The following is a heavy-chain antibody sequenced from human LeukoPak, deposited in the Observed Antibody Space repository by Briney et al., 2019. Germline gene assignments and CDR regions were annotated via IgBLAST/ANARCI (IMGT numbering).Heavy chain of an antibody. CDR1: GFTFSTYA. Sequence: GGSLRLFCAASGFTFSTYAMTWVRQAPGKGLEWVSAMSGSGDRTYYADSVKGHFTISRDNSKNMVYLQMNSLRAEDTAVYYCAKRQGGDYGYFDGWGQGTLVTVSS. CDR3: AKRQGGDYGYFDG. D-gene: IGHD4-17*01. V-gene: IGHV3-23*01. J-gene: IGHJ4*02. CDR2: MSGSGDRT.